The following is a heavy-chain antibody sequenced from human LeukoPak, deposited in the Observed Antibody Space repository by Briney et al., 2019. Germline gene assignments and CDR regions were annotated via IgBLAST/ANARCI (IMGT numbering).Heavy chain of an antibody. CDR3: ARHVRSGWYYFDY. CDR1: GYSISSGYY. V-gene: IGHV4-38-2*01. CDR2: IYHSGST. D-gene: IGHD6-19*01. J-gene: IGHJ4*02. Sequence: PSETLSLTCAVSGYSISSGYYWGWIRQPPGKGLEWIGSIYHSGSTYYNPSLKSRVTISVDTSKNQFSLKLSSVTAADTAVYYCARHVRSGWYYFDYWGQGTLVTVSS.